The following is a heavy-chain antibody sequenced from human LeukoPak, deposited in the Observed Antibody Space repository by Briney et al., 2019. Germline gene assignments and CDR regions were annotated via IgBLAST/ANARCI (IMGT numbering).Heavy chain of an antibody. CDR3: ARGSGSYTY. CDR1: GYTFTSYG. CDR2: INPNSGGT. D-gene: IGHD3-10*01. J-gene: IGHJ4*02. Sequence: ASVKVSCKASGYTFTSYGISWVRQAPGQGLEWMGWINPNSGGTNYAQKFQGRVTMTRDTSISTAYMELSRLRSDDTAVYYCARGSGSYTYWGQGTLVTVSS. V-gene: IGHV1-2*02.